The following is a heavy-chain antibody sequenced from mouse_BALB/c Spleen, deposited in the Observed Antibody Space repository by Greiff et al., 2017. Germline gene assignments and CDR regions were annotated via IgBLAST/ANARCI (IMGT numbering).Heavy chain of an antibody. V-gene: IGHV1S22*01. CDR1: GYTFTSYW. CDR2: IYPGSGST. CDR3: TRGGGNYGWFAY. J-gene: IGHJ3*01. Sequence: LKQPGSELVRPGASVKLSCKASGYTFTSYWMHWVKQRPGQGLEWIGNIYPGSGSTNYDEKFKSKATLTVDTSSSTAYMQLSSLTSEDSAVYYCTRGGGNYGWFAYWGQGTLVTVSA. D-gene: IGHD2-1*01.